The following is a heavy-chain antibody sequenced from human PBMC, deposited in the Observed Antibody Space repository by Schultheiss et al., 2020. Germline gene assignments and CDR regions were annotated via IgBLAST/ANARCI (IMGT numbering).Heavy chain of an antibody. J-gene: IGHJ4*02. CDR3: ARGEMATVFDY. D-gene: IGHD5-24*01. CDR2: IYSNEST. CDR1: GGSISSYY. Sequence: GSLRLSCTVSGGSISSYYWSWIRQPAGKRLEWIGRIYSNESTKYNPSLKSRVTMSVDTSKNQISLKVTSVTAADTAVYYCARGEMATVFDYWGQGTLVTVSS. V-gene: IGHV4-4*07.